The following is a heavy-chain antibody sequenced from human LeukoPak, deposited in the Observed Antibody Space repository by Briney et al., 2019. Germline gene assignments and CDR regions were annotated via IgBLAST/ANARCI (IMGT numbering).Heavy chain of an antibody. Sequence: SETLSLTCVLYGGSFSRYYWSWIRQPPGKGVEWIGEINHSGSTNYNPSLKSRVTISVDMYKNQFYLKLSSVTAADTAVYYCARGLGDDSYYYYYMDVWGKGTTVTVSS. CDR2: INHSGST. CDR1: GGSFSRYY. D-gene: IGHD3-16*01. CDR3: ARGLGDDSYYYYYMDV. V-gene: IGHV4-34*01. J-gene: IGHJ6*03.